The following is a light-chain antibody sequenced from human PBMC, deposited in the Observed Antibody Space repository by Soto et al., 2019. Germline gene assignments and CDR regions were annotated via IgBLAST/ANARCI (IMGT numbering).Light chain of an antibody. CDR1: QGVSGSS. CDR2: GAS. J-gene: IGKJ4*01. CDR3: QQYINSPLT. Sequence: EIVLTQSPGTLSLSTGERAILSCRASQGVSGSSLAWYQQKPGQAPRLLIYGASNRATGIPDRFSGSGSGTDFTLTISRLEPEDFAVYYCQQYINSPLTFGGGTKVDIK. V-gene: IGKV3-20*01.